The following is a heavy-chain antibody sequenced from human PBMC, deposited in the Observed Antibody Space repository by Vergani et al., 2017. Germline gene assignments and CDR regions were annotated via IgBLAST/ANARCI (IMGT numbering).Heavy chain of an antibody. D-gene: IGHD6-19*01. V-gene: IGHV1-46*01. J-gene: IGHJ3*02. CDR1: GYTFTSYY. CDR2: INPSGGST. CDR3: ARAHSSGWYQHAFDI. Sequence: QVQLVQSGAEVKKPGASVKVSCKASGYTFTSYYMHWVRQAPGQGLEWMGIINPSGGSTSYAQKFQGRVTMTRDTSTSTVYMELSSLRSEDTAVYYCARAHSSGWYQHAFDIWGQGTMVTVSS.